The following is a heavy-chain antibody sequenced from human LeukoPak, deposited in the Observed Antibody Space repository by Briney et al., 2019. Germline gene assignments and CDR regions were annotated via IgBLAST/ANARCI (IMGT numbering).Heavy chain of an antibody. Sequence: GGSLRLSCEASGFTFNIFAMTWVRQAPGKGLEWVAAISSSGGTTFYADSVKGRFTISRDQANNTLYLQMNTLRDEDTAVYYCARGPRYSFYWGQGTLVSVSS. CDR1: GFTFNIFA. D-gene: IGHD6-13*01. CDR2: ISSSGGTT. J-gene: IGHJ4*02. CDR3: ARGPRYSFY. V-gene: IGHV3-23*01.